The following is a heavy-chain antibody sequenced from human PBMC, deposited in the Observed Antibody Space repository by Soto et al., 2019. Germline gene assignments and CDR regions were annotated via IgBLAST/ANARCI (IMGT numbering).Heavy chain of an antibody. D-gene: IGHD2-21*02. V-gene: IGHV3-7*01. J-gene: IGHJ4*02. CDR3: ARDIVVVTAILDY. CDR2: IKQDGSEK. CDR1: GFTFSSYW. Sequence: GGSLRLSCAASGFTFSSYWMSWVRQAPGKGLEWVANIKQDGSEKYYVDSVKGRFTLSRDNAKNSLYLQMNSLRAEDTAVYYCARDIVVVTAILDYWGQGTLVTVSS.